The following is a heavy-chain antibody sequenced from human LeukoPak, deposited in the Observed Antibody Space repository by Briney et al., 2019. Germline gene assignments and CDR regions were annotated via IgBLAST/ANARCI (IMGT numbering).Heavy chain of an antibody. CDR3: AKGARSGGYYYYYYMDV. Sequence: PSGGSLRLSCAASGFPFSSHAMTWVRQAPGKGLEWVSPLSGRRGSTFYADSVKGRFTISSDNSNNTLNLQMNSLRAEDTAVYYCAKGARSGGYYYYYYMDVWGKGTTVTVSS. CDR2: LSGRRGST. D-gene: IGHD2-15*01. CDR1: GFPFSSHA. V-gene: IGHV3-23*01. J-gene: IGHJ6*03.